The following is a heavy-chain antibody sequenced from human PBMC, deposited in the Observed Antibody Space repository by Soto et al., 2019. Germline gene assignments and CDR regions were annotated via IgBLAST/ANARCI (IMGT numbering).Heavy chain of an antibody. V-gene: IGHV3-48*02. CDR3: ATESVDTAMEHRIGVDV. J-gene: IGHJ6*02. D-gene: IGHD5-18*01. CDR1: GFTFSSYS. CDR2: ISPSSSTI. Sequence: HPGGSLRLSCAASGFTFSSYSMNWVRQAPGKGLEWVSYISPSSSTIYYADSVKGRFTISRDNAKNSLYLQMNSLRDEDTAVYYCATESVDTAMEHRIGVDVWGQGTTVTAP.